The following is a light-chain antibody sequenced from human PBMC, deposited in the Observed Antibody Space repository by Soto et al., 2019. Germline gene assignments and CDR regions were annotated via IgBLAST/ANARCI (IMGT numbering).Light chain of an antibody. V-gene: IGKV1-5*01. CDR2: DAS. Sequence: DIHMTQSPSTLSASVRDRVTITLRASQSIRSRLAWYQQRPGKAPKILIYDASTLESGVPSRFSGSGSGTEFTLTITGLQPDDFATYYCQQYNSYPWTFGQGTKVDI. J-gene: IGKJ1*01. CDR3: QQYNSYPWT. CDR1: QSIRSR.